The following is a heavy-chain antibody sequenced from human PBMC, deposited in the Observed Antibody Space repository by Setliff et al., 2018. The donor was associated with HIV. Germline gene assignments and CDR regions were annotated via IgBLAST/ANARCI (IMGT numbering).Heavy chain of an antibody. J-gene: IGHJ6*03. CDR2: IYYSGST. CDR3: ARDGYTNGYGYYYFYMDV. CDR1: GGSISSGGYY. V-gene: IGHV4-31*03. Sequence: TLSLTCTVSGGSISSGGYYWSWIRQHPGKGLEWIGYIYYSGSTYYNPSLKSRVTISVDTSKNQFSLKLSSVSAADTAVYFCARDGYTNGYGYYYFYMDVWGKGTTVTVSS. D-gene: IGHD5-18*01.